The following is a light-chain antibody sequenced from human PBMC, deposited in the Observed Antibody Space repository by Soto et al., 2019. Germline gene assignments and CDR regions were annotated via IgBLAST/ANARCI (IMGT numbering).Light chain of an antibody. CDR2: KAS. V-gene: IGKV1-5*03. CDR1: QSISPL. J-gene: IGKJ4*01. CDR3: QQYNTYPLT. Sequence: DIQMTQSPSTLSASVGDRVTITCRARQSISPLLAWYQHKPGKAPKLLIYKASSLESGVPSRFSGSGSGTEFTLTISSLQPDDFATYYCQQYNTYPLTFGGGTTVEIK.